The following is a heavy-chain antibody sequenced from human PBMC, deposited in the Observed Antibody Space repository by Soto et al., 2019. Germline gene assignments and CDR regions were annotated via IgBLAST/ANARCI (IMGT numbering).Heavy chain of an antibody. J-gene: IGHJ4*02. Sequence: EVQLVESGGGLVQPGGSLRLSCAASEFTFSRYWMSWVRQAPGKGLEWVANINLDGSEKNYVDTVKGRFTISRDNAKNSLYLQMNSLRAEDTAVYYCAREPPEVVVIDYWGQGTLVTVSS. CDR3: AREPPEVVVIDY. CDR1: EFTFSRYW. CDR2: INLDGSEK. D-gene: IGHD2-15*01. V-gene: IGHV3-7*01.